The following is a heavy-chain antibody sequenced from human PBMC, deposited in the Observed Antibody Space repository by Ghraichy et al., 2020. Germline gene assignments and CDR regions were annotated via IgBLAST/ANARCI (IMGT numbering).Heavy chain of an antibody. D-gene: IGHD6-19*01. CDR1: GGSISSSNW. J-gene: IGHJ4*02. CDR3: ARVPRVAVAGGSVY. Sequence: SETLSLTCAVSGGSISSSNWWSWVRQPPGKGLEWIGEIYHSGSTNYNPSLKSRVTISVDKSKNQFSLKLSSVTAADTAVYYCARVPRVAVAGGSVYWGQGTLVTVSS. CDR2: IYHSGST. V-gene: IGHV4-4*02.